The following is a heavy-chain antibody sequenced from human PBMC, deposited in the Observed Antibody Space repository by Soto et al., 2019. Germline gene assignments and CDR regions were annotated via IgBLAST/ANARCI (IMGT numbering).Heavy chain of an antibody. Sequence: SDTLSLTCAVYGGSFSGYYWSWIRQPPGKGLEWIGEINHSGSTNYNPSLKSRVTISVDTSKNQFSLKLSSVTAADTAVYYCARGAYRALGGSSGWYYYHGMDVWGQGTTVTVSS. CDR1: GGSFSGYY. J-gene: IGHJ6*02. CDR3: ARGAYRALGGSSGWYYYHGMDV. V-gene: IGHV4-34*01. D-gene: IGHD6-19*01. CDR2: INHSGST.